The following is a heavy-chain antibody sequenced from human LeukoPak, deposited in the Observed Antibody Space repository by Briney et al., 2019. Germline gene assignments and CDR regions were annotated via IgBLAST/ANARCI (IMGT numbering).Heavy chain of an antibody. Sequence: PGGSLRLSCAASGFTFSSYSMNWVRQAPGKGLEWVSYISSSSSTIYYADSVKGRFTISRDNAKNSLYLQMNSLRAEDTAVYYCAKDLRDGYNFADYWGQGTLVTVSS. CDR1: GFTFSSYS. V-gene: IGHV3-48*01. J-gene: IGHJ4*02. D-gene: IGHD5-24*01. CDR3: AKDLRDGYNFADY. CDR2: ISSSSSTI.